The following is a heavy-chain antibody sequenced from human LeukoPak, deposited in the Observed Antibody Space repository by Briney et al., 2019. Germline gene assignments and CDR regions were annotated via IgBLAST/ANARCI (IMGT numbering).Heavy chain of an antibody. D-gene: IGHD3-22*01. V-gene: IGHV4-59*01. CDR2: IYYSGST. J-gene: IGHJ3*02. CDR1: CGSISSYY. CDR3: ARLYDSSGYYYVGDAFDI. Sequence: SETLSLTCTVSCGSISSYYWSWIRQPPGKGLEWIGYIYYSGSTNYNPSLKSRVTISVDTSKNQFPLKLSSVTAADTAVYYCARLYDSSGYYYVGDAFDIWGQGTMVTVSS.